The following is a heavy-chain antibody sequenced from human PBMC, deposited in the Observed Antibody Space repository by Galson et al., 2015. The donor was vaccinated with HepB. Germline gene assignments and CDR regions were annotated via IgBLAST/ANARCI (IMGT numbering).Heavy chain of an antibody. CDR1: GYTFTSYY. V-gene: IGHV1-46*01. CDR2: ITPSGGST. Sequence: SVKVSCKASGYTFTSYYMHWVRQAPGQGLVWMGIITPSGGSTSYAQKFQGRVTMTRDTSTSTVYMELSSLRSEDTAVYYCARGPPPGVRGVRAFYYYGMDVWGQGTTVTVSS. J-gene: IGHJ6*02. CDR3: ARGPPPGVRGVRAFYYYGMDV. D-gene: IGHD3-10*01.